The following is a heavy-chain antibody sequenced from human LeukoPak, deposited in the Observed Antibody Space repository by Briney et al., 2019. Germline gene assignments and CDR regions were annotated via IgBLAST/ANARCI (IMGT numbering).Heavy chain of an antibody. V-gene: IGHV4-30-4*08. CDR1: GGSISSGDYY. J-gene: IGHJ4*02. CDR2: IYYSGST. CDR3: ARLGIADYDILTGYYQGGTFDY. D-gene: IGHD3-9*01. Sequence: SQTLSLTCTVSGGSISSGDYYWSWIRQPPGKGLEWIGYIYYSGSTYYNPSLKSRVTISVDTSKNQFSLKLSSVTAADTAVYYCARLGIADYDILTGYYQGGTFDYWGQGTLVTVSS.